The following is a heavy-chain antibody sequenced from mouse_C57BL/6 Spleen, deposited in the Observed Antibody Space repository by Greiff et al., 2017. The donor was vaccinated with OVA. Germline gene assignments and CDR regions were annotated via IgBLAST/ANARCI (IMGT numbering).Heavy chain of an antibody. V-gene: IGHV1-53*01. D-gene: IGHD2-4*01. CDR2: INPSNGGT. Sequence: VQLQQSGTELVKPGASVKLSCKASGYTFTSYWMHWVKQRPGQGLEWIGNINPSNGGTNYNEQFKSKATLTVDKSSSTAYMQLSSLTSEDSAVYYCARNYYDYDGFAYWGQGTLVTVSA. CDR3: ARNYYDYDGFAY. J-gene: IGHJ3*01. CDR1: GYTFTSYW.